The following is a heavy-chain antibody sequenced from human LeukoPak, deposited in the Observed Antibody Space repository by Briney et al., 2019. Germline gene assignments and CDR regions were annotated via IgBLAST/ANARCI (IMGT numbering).Heavy chain of an antibody. D-gene: IGHD3-10*01. CDR1: GYTLTELS. V-gene: IGHV1-24*01. J-gene: IGHJ5*02. CDR2: FDPEDGET. CDR3: ATAFRYYYGSGTSKFDP. Sequence: GASVKVSCKVSGYTLTELSMHWVRQAPGKGLEWMGGFDPEDGETIYAQKFQGRVTMTEDTSTDTAYMELSSLTSEDTAVYYCATAFRYYYGSGTSKFDPWGQGTLVTVSS.